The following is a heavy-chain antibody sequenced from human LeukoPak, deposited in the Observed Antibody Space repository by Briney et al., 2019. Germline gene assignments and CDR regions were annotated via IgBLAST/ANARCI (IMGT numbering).Heavy chain of an antibody. CDR3: ARIGSRDGYTVDY. V-gene: IGHV3-7*01. CDR2: TKQDGSEK. CDR1: GFTFSSYW. J-gene: IGHJ4*02. Sequence: GGSLRLSCAASGFTFSSYWMSWVRQTPGKGLEWVANTKQDGSEKYYVDSVRGRSTVSRDNAKNSLYLQMNSLRAEDTAVYYCARIGSRDGYTVDYWGQGTLVTVSS. D-gene: IGHD5-24*01.